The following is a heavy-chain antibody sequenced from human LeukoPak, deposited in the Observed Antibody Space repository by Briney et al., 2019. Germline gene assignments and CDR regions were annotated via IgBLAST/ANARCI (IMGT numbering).Heavy chain of an antibody. CDR2: IIPIFGTT. CDR1: GGTFNSYA. CDR3: ARDYVELLDY. V-gene: IGHV1-69*06. D-gene: IGHD1-26*01. Sequence: ASVKVSCKASGGTFNSYAISWVRQAPGQGLEWMGGIIPIFGTTNYARKFRGRVTLTADKSTRTAYMELSSLRSEDTAVYYCARDYVELLDYWGQGTLVTVSS. J-gene: IGHJ4*02.